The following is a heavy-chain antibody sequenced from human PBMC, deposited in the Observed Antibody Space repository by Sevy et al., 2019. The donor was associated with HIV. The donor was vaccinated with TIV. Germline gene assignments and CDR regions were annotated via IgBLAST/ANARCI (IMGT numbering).Heavy chain of an antibody. CDR2: RSGSGGST. V-gene: IGHV3-23*01. J-gene: IGHJ3*02. CDR1: GFTFSSYA. CDR3: AKAMRDYYDSSGQDDAFDI. D-gene: IGHD3-22*01. Sequence: GGSLRLSCAASGFTFSSYAMSWVRRAPEKGLEWVSDRSGSGGSTYYADSVKGRFTISRDNSKNTLYLQMNSLRAEDTAVYYCAKAMRDYYDSSGQDDAFDIWGQGTMVTVSS.